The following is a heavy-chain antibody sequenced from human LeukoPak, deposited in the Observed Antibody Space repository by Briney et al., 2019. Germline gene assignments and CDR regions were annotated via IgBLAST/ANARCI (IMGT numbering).Heavy chain of an antibody. CDR2: ISWNSGSI. Sequence: GGSLRLSCAASGFTFDDYAMHWVWQVPGKGLEWVSGISWNSGSIGYADSVKGRFTISRDNAKNSLYLQMNSLRAEDTALYYCAKVFDYGDYVEYYFDYWGQGTLVTVSS. CDR3: AKVFDYGDYVEYYFDY. CDR1: GFTFDDYA. V-gene: IGHV3-9*01. D-gene: IGHD4-17*01. J-gene: IGHJ4*02.